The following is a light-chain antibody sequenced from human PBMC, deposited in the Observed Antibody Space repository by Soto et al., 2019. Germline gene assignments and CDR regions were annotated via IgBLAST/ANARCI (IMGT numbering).Light chain of an antibody. J-gene: IGKJ1*01. V-gene: IGKV1-5*03. Sequence: DIQMTQSPSTLSASVGDRVTITFRASQSISSWLAWYQQKPGKAPKFLIYKASILESGVPSRFSGSGSGTEFTLTISSLQPDDFATYYCQQYNSYSWTFGHGAKVDVK. CDR2: KAS. CDR3: QQYNSYSWT. CDR1: QSISSW.